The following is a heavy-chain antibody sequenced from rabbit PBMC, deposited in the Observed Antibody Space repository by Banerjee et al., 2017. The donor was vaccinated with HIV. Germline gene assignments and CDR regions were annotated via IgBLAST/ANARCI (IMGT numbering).Heavy chain of an antibody. V-gene: IGHV1S45*01. D-gene: IGHD4-1*01. J-gene: IGHJ3*01. CDR3: ARGLTGWGAATRLDL. Sequence: QEQLEESGGDLVKPEGSLTLTCTASGLDFSSSYWICWVRQAPGKGPEWIGCIYTGSGNTYYASWAKGRFTISKTSSTTVTLRVTSLTVADTATYFCARGLTGWGAATRLDLWGPGTLVTVS. CDR1: GLDFSSSYW. CDR2: IYTGSGNT.